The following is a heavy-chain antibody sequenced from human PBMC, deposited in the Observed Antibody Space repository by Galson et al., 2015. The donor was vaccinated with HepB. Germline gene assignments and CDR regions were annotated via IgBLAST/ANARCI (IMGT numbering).Heavy chain of an antibody. CDR2: IKQDGSEK. CDR1: GFTFSSYW. Sequence: SLRLSCAASGFTFSSYWMSWVRQAPGKGLEWVANIKQDGSEKYYVDSVKGRFTISRDNAKNSLYLQMNSLRAEDTAVYYCARRVRSSSWYYFDYWGQGTLVTVSS. D-gene: IGHD6-13*01. V-gene: IGHV3-7*03. J-gene: IGHJ4*02. CDR3: ARRVRSSSWYYFDY.